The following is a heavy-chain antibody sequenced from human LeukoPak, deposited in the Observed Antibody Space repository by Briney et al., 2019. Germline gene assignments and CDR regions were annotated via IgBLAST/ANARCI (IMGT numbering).Heavy chain of an antibody. CDR3: AKSGIVGATDYDAFDI. CDR1: GFTFSSYA. CDR2: ISGSGGST. V-gene: IGHV3-23*01. Sequence: GGSLRLSCAASGFTFSSYAMSWVRQAPGKGLEWVSGISGSGGSTYYADSVKGRFTISRDNSKNTLYLQMISLRAEDTAVYYCAKSGIVGATDYDAFDIWGQGTMVTVSS. D-gene: IGHD1-26*01. J-gene: IGHJ3*02.